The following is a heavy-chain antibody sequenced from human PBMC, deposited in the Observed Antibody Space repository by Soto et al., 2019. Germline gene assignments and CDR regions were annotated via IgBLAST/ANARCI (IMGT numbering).Heavy chain of an antibody. D-gene: IGHD6-13*01. Sequence: QVQLQESGPGLVKPSETLSLTCTVSGGSISSYYWSWIRQPPGKGLEWIGYIYYSGSTNYNPSLKSRVTISVDTSKNQFSLKLSSVTAADTAVYYCARDLRIADAAGTQYYYGMDVWGQGTTVTVSS. V-gene: IGHV4-59*01. CDR3: ARDLRIADAAGTQYYYGMDV. J-gene: IGHJ6*02. CDR1: GGSISSYY. CDR2: IYYSGST.